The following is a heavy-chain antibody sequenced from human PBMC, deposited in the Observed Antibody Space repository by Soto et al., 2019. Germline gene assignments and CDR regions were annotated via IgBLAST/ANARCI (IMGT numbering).Heavy chain of an antibody. Sequence: QVQLVQSGAEVKKPGASVKVSCKASGYTFTSYDINWGRQATGQGLERMGWMNPNSGNTGYAQKFQGRVTRTRNTSISTADMELSSLRSEDTAVYSCERGITLGRGGRRWFDPWGQGTLVTVSS. J-gene: IGHJ5*02. V-gene: IGHV1-8*01. CDR1: GYTFTSYD. CDR3: ERGITLGRGGRRWFDP. D-gene: IGHD3-10*01. CDR2: MNPNSGNT.